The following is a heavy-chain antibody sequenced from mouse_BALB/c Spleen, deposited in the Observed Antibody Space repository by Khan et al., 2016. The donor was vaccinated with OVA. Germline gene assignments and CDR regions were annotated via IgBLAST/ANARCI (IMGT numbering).Heavy chain of an antibody. Sequence: VQLQQSGAELVRPGALVKLSCKASDFNIKDYYMHWVKQRPEQGLEWIGWIDPENGETVYDPKFQGKAIMTADPSSNTAYLQLSSLTSEDTAVYYCARSGYSAWFAYWGQGTLVTVSA. V-gene: IGHV14-1*02. J-gene: IGHJ3*01. CDR1: DFNIKDYY. CDR3: ARSGYSAWFAY. CDR2: IDPENGET.